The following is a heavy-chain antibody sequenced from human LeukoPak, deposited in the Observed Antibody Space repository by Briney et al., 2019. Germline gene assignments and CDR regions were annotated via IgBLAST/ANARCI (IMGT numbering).Heavy chain of an antibody. D-gene: IGHD3-22*01. V-gene: IGHV3-64*01. Sequence: GGSLRLSCAASGFTVSSYSMHWVRQAPGKGLDFVSAISANGRSTYYASSVKGRFTISRDNSKNTLYLQMGSLRAEDLAVYYCARDDLLHRNWFDPWGQGTLVTVSS. CDR1: GFTVSSYS. CDR2: ISANGRST. CDR3: ARDDLLHRNWFDP. J-gene: IGHJ5*02.